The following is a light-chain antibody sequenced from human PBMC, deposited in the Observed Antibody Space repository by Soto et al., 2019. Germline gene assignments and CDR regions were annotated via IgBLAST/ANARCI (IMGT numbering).Light chain of an antibody. CDR1: SSNIGAGFD. V-gene: IGLV1-40*01. CDR2: GHN. J-gene: IGLJ2*01. Sequence: QAVVTQPPSVSGAPGQRVTISCTGSSSNIGAGFDVHWYQQLPGTAPKLLIYGHNNRPSGVPDRFSGSKSGTSASLAITGLQAEDEADYYCQSYGSGLSDVVFGGGTKLTVL. CDR3: QSYGSGLSDVV.